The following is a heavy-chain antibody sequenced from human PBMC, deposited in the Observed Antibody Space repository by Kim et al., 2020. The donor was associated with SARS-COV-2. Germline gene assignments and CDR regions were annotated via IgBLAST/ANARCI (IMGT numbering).Heavy chain of an antibody. CDR1: GGSFSGYY. J-gene: IGHJ4*02. D-gene: IGHD2-2*01. CDR2: INHSGST. Sequence: SETLSLTCAVYGGSFSGYYWSWIRQPPGKGLGWIGEINHSGSTNYNPSLKSRVTISVDTSKNQFSLKLSSVTAADTAVYYCARTGVVPAAIFLIPSRRQRAYYFDYWGQGTLVTVSS. CDR3: ARTGVVPAAIFLIPSRRQRAYYFDY. V-gene: IGHV4-34*01.